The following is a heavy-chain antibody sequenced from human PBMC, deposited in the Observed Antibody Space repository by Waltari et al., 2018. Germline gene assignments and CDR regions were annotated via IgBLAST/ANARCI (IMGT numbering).Heavy chain of an antibody. CDR2: SRNIAKSYST. V-gene: IGHV3-72*01. D-gene: IGHD2-15*01. CDR1: GFSLSDPY. Sequence: VQLVESGGGLVQPGGSLRHSCAAAGFSLSDPYMDWLRQAPGKGLEWVGRSRNIAKSYSTGYAASVKGRFTISRDDSENSLYLQMDNLKTEDTAVYYCASGYCSGGPCYSSSGDYWGQGTLVTVSS. CDR3: ASGYCSGGPCYSSSGDY. J-gene: IGHJ4*02.